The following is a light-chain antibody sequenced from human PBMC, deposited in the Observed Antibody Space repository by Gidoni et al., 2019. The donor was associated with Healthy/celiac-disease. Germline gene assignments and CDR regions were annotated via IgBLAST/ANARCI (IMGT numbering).Light chain of an antibody. J-gene: IGKJ1*01. Sequence: DIQMTKSPSTLPASVGDRVTITCRASQSISSWLAWYQQKPGKAPKLLIYDASSLESGVPSRFSGSGSGTEFTLTISSLQPDDFATYYCQQYNSYLWTFGQGTKVEIK. CDR2: DAS. CDR3: QQYNSYLWT. V-gene: IGKV1-5*01. CDR1: QSISSW.